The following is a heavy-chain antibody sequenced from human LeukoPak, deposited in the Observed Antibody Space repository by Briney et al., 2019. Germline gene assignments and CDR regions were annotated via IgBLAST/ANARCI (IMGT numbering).Heavy chain of an antibody. J-gene: IGHJ4*02. CDR2: INSDASST. Sequence: GGSLRLSCAASGFTFSRYWMHWVRQAPGQGLVWVSRINSDASSTTYADSVKGRFTISRDNAKNTLYPQMNSLRAEDTAVYYCVREPQAEYYFDYWGQGTLVTVSS. D-gene: IGHD1-14*01. CDR1: GFTFSRYW. V-gene: IGHV3-74*01. CDR3: VREPQAEYYFDY.